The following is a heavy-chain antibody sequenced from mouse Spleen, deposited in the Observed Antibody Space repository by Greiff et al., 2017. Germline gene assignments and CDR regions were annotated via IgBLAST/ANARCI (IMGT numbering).Heavy chain of an antibody. D-gene: IGHD2-13*01. CDR2: IDPSDSYT. CDR3: ARDYYGDYDAMDY. V-gene: IGHV1-50*01. Sequence: QVQLQQPGAELVKPGASVKLSCKASGYTFTSYWMQWVKQRPGQGLEWIGEIDPSDSYTNYNQKFKGKATLTVDTSSSTAYMQLSSLTSEDSAVYYCARDYYGDYDAMDYWGQGTSVTVSS. J-gene: IGHJ4*01. CDR1: GYTFTSYW.